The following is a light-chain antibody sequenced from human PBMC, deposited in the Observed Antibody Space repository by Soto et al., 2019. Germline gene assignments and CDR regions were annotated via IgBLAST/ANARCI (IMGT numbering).Light chain of an antibody. J-gene: IGKJ4*01. Sequence: DIQMTQSPSTLSASVGDTVTSTCRASQSVSGWLAWYRQKPGKAPELLIYSASTLETGVPSRFSGSGSGTEFTLTVSSLQPDDFATYYCQQYETYPLTFGGGTKIDI. CDR1: QSVSGW. V-gene: IGKV1-5*03. CDR2: SAS. CDR3: QQYETYPLT.